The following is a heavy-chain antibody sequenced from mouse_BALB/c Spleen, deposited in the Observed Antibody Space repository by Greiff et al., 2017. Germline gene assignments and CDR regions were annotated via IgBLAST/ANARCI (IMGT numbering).Heavy chain of an antibody. J-gene: IGHJ4*01. CDR1: GFTFSNYW. CDR2: IRLKSNNYAT. V-gene: IGHV6-6*02. CDR3: TRRLQGYYYAMDY. Sequence: DVMLVESGGGLVQPGGSMKLSCVASGFTFSNYWMNWVRQSPEKGLEWVAEIRLKSNNYATHYAESVKGRFTISRDDSKSSVYLQMNNLRAEVTGIYYCTRRLQGYYYAMDYWGQGTSVTVSS. D-gene: IGHD3-2*02.